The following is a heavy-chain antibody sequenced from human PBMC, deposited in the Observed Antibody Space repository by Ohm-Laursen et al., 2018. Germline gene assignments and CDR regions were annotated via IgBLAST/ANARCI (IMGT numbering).Heavy chain of an antibody. J-gene: IGHJ4*02. CDR1: GFTFSSYA. Sequence: SLRLSCTASGFTFSSYAMGWVRQAPGKGVEWVSALSVSGGSTVYADSVKGRFTISRDNSRNTLDLQMNSLRVEDTALYYCARDIDWVAFDYWGQGTLVTVSS. V-gene: IGHV3-23*01. D-gene: IGHD3-9*01. CDR3: ARDIDWVAFDY. CDR2: LSVSGGST.